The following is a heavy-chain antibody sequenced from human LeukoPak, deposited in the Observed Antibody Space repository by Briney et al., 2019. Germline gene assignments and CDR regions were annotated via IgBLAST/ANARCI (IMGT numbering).Heavy chain of an antibody. Sequence: GGSLRLSCAASGFTFSSYGMHWDRQAPGKGLEWVAVIWYDGSNKYYADSVKGRFTISRDNSKNTLYLQMNSLRAEDTAVYYCARDRGSGWYNHDAFDIWGQGTMVTVSS. V-gene: IGHV3-33*01. CDR3: ARDRGSGWYNHDAFDI. CDR1: GFTFSSYG. CDR2: IWYDGSNK. J-gene: IGHJ3*02. D-gene: IGHD6-19*01.